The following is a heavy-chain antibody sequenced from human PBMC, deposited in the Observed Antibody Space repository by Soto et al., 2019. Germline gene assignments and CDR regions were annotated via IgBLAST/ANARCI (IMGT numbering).Heavy chain of an antibody. CDR2: ISYDGSNK. D-gene: IGHD3-3*01. Sequence: QVQLVESGGGVVQPGRSLRLSCTASGFTFSSYAMHWVRQAPGKGLEWVAVISYDGSNKYYADSVKGRFTISRDNSKNTLYLQMNSLRAEDTAVYYCARDNGITIFGVDTYGMDVWGQGTTVTVSS. J-gene: IGHJ6*02. V-gene: IGHV3-30-3*01. CDR1: GFTFSSYA. CDR3: ARDNGITIFGVDTYGMDV.